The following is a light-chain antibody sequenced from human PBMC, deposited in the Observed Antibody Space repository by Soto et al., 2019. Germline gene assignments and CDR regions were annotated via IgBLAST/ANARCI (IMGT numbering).Light chain of an antibody. J-gene: IGLJ1*01. CDR2: EVS. Sequence: QSALTQPASVSGSPGQLITISCTGTSSDVGGYNYVSWYQQHPGKAPKLMIYEVSNRPSGVSNRFSGSKSGNTASLTISGPQAEDEADYYCSSYTSSSTLVVFGTGTKLTVL. V-gene: IGLV2-14*01. CDR3: SSYTSSSTLVV. CDR1: SSDVGGYNY.